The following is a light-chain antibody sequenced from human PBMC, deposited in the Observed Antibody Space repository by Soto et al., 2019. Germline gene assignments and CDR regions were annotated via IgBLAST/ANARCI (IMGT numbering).Light chain of an antibody. CDR2: GAS. J-gene: IGKJ1*01. V-gene: IGKV3-20*01. Sequence: IVLTQSPGTLSLSPGERTTLSCRASQGISRYLAWYQQKPGQGPRLLIYGASSRATGTPDRFSGSGSGTDFTLTINRLEPEDFALYYCQQYGSSPPTFGRGTKVEIK. CDR3: QQYGSSPPT. CDR1: QGISRY.